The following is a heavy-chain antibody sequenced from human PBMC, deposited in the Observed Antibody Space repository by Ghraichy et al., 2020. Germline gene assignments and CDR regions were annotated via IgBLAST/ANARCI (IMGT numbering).Heavy chain of an antibody. D-gene: IGHD6-19*01. V-gene: IGHV1-18*01. CDR1: GYTFTNYG. J-gene: IGHJ4*02. CDR2: INTDNGNT. Sequence: ASMKVSCKASGYTFTNYGITWVRQAPGQGLEWMGWINTDNGNTNYAQQLQDRVTLTTDTSTTTAYMELRSLRSDDTAVYYCARELFGYSTGWAFDYWGQGTLVTVSS. CDR3: ARELFGYSTGWAFDY.